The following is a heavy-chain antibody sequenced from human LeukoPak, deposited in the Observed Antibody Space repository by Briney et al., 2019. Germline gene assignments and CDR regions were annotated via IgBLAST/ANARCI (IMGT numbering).Heavy chain of an antibody. J-gene: IGHJ4*02. V-gene: IGHV3-15*01. CDR3: TTNFSHFDFSSGYYSY. D-gene: IGHD3-3*01. CDR2: IQSNLDGGTT. CDR1: GFSFTSAW. Sequence: GGSLRLSCAASGFSFTSAWMVWVRQAPGKGLEWVGRIQSNLDGGTTDFAAPVKGRFTISRDDLARTVYLEMNNLKADDTGVYYCTTNFSHFDFSSGYYSYWGQGSLVTVSS.